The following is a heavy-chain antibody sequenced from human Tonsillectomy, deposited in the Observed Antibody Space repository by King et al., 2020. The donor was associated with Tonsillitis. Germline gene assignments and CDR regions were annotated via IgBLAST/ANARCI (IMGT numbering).Heavy chain of an antibody. CDR1: GYTFTTYY. J-gene: IGHJ4*02. D-gene: IGHD7-27*01. CDR2: INPTGGSA. Sequence: VQLVQSGAEVKKPGASVKVSCKASGYTFTTYYMHWVRQAPGQGLEWMGIINPTGGSASYAQKFQDRVTMTRDTSTSTVYMELNSLTSEDTAVCFCARALALKLGFDNWGQGTVVTVPS. V-gene: IGHV1-46*03. CDR3: ARALALKLGFDN.